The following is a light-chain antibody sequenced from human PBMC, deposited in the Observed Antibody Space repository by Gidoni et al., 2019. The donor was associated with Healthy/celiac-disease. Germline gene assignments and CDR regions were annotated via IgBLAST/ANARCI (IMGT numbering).Light chain of an antibody. CDR2: GAS. CDR1: QSVSSN. Sequence: EIVMTQSPATLSGSTGERTTLSCRCTQSVSSNYAWHQQQPGHSPRLLIDGASTSATGIPARFSGSGSGTEFTLTISSLQSEDFTVYYCQQYNNWPWTFGQWTKVEIK. V-gene: IGKV3-15*01. J-gene: IGKJ1*01. CDR3: QQYNNWPWT.